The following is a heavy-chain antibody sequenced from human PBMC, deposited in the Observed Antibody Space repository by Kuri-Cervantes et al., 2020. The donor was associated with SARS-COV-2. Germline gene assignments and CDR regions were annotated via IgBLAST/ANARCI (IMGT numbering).Heavy chain of an antibody. CDR2: VKTNSGNT. CDR3: YCAPKEGFDS. Sequence: ASVKVSCKAPESTFPNYDINWVRQATGQGLEWVGMVKTNSGNTLYAQIFQGRVTMTGDTSTSTVYMELSSLTSEDTAIYYCYCAPKEGFDSWGQGTLVTVSS. CDR1: ESTFPNYD. D-gene: IGHD2-21*01. J-gene: IGHJ4*02. V-gene: IGHV1-8*01.